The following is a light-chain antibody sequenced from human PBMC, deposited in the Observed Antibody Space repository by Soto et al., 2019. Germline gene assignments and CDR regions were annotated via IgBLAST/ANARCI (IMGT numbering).Light chain of an antibody. J-gene: IGKJ5*01. CDR2: DTS. CDR3: QQRSNRPLT. V-gene: IGKV3-11*01. Sequence: EMVLPQSPCTLSLSPGESATLSCRASQSVSSYLAWYQQKPGQAPRLLIYDTSIRASGIPARFSGSGSGTDFTLTISSLDPEDFAVYYCQQRSNRPLTFGQGTRLEIK. CDR1: QSVSSY.